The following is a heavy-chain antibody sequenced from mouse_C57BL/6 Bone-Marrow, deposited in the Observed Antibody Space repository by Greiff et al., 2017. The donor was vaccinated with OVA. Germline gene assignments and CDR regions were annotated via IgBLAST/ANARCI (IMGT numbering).Heavy chain of an antibody. D-gene: IGHD2-5*01. CDR3: AKIVTPYYAMDY. CDR2: IYPGGGYT. J-gene: IGHJ4*01. Sequence: QVQLKQSGAELVRPGPSVKMSCKASGYTFTNYWIGWAKQRPGHGLEWIGDIYPGGGYTNYNEKFKGKATLTADKSSSTAYMQFSSLTSEDSAIYYCAKIVTPYYAMDYWGQGTSVTVSS. V-gene: IGHV1-63*01. CDR1: GYTFTNYW.